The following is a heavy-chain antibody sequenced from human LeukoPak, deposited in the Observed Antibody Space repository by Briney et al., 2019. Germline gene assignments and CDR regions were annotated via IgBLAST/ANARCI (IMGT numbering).Heavy chain of an antibody. CDR1: GGTFSSYA. D-gene: IGHD1-1*01. CDR2: IIPIFGTA. V-gene: IGHV1-69*01. Sequence: GSSVKVSCKASGGTFSSYAISWVRQAPGQGLEWMGGIIPIFGTANYAQKFQGRVTITADESTSTAYMELSSLRSEDTAVYYCARDLEPQSYYYYGMDVWGQGTTATASS. CDR3: ARDLEPQSYYYYGMDV. J-gene: IGHJ6*02.